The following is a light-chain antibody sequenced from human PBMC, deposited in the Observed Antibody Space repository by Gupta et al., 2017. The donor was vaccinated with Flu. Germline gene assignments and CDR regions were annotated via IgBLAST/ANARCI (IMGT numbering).Light chain of an antibody. Sequence: AIQLTQSPSSLSASVGDRVTITCRASQGISSALAWYQQKPGKAPKLLIYDASSLESGVPSRFSGSGSGTDFTLTISSLQPEDFATYYCQQVNNFPITFGQGTRLEIK. CDR1: QGISSA. J-gene: IGKJ5*01. CDR2: DAS. CDR3: QQVNNFPIT. V-gene: IGKV1D-13*01.